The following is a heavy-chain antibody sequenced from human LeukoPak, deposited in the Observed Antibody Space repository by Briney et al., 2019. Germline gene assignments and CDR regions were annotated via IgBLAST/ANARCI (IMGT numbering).Heavy chain of an antibody. CDR1: GFTFSSYS. D-gene: IGHD6-19*01. CDR3: ARVSGWYLDY. J-gene: IGHJ4*02. CDR2: ISSSSSYI. Sequence: GGSLRLSCAASGFTFSSYSMNWVRQAPGKGLEWVSSISSSSSYIYYADSVKGRFTISRDNAKNSLYLQMNSLRAEDTAVCYCARVSGWYLDYWGQGTLVTVSS. V-gene: IGHV3-21*01.